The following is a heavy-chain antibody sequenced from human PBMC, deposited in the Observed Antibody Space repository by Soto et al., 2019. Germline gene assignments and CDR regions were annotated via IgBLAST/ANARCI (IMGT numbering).Heavy chain of an antibody. D-gene: IGHD3-3*01. CDR3: AKDLTRLRCLEWLPIL. J-gene: IGHJ4*02. CDR2: ISGSGGST. CDR1: GFTFSSYA. Sequence: EVQLLESGGGLVQPGGSLRLSCAASGFTFSSYAMSWVRQAPGKGLEWVSAISGSGGSTYYADSVKGRFTISRDNSKNTLYLQMNSLRAEDTAVYYCAKDLTRLRCLEWLPILWGQGTLVTVSS. V-gene: IGHV3-23*01.